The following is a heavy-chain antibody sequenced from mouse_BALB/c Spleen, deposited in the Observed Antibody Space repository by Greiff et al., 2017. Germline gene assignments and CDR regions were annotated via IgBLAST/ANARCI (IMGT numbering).Heavy chain of an antibody. J-gene: IGHJ1*01. D-gene: IGHD1-1*01. V-gene: IGHV1-14*01. Sequence: EVQLQQSGPELVKPGASVKMSCKASGYTFTSYVMHWVRQKPGQGLEWIGYINPYNDGTKYNEKFKGKATLTSDKSSSTAYMELSSLTSEDSAVYYCARYRYYGSSLYFDVWGAGTTVTVSS. CDR1: GYTFTSYV. CDR3: ARYRYYGSSLYFDV. CDR2: INPYNDGT.